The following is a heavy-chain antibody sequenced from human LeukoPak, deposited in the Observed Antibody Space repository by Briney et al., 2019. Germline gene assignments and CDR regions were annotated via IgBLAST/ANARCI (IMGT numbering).Heavy chain of an antibody. Sequence: GGSLRLSCAASGFTVTNYAMYWVRQAPGKGLEWVSAISGRDDSTYYADSVKGRFTISRDTSKNTLFLQMNSLRAEDTAVYYCAKWGDYDILTGYYDPDYWGQGTLVAVSS. CDR2: ISGRDDST. CDR1: GFTVTNYA. D-gene: IGHD3-9*01. V-gene: IGHV3-23*01. J-gene: IGHJ4*02. CDR3: AKWGDYDILTGYYDPDY.